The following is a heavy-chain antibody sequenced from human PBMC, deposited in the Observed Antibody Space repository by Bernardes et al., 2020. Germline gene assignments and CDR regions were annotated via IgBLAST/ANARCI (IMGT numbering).Heavy chain of an antibody. V-gene: IGHV3-33*01. D-gene: IGHD2-2*01. CDR2: IWYDGSNK. J-gene: IGHJ4*02. Sequence: GGSLRLSCAASGFTFSSYGMHWVRQAPGKGLEWVAVIWYDGSNKYYADSVKGRFTISRDNSKNTLYLQMNSLRAEDTAVYYCARAARETVPDYWGQGTLVTVSS. CDR3: ARAARETVPDY. CDR1: GFTFSSYG.